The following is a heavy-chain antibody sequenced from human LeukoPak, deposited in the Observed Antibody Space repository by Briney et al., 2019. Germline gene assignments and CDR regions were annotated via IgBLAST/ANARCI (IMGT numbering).Heavy chain of an antibody. J-gene: IGHJ5*02. CDR3: ARHLTTVTFRWFDP. D-gene: IGHD4-17*01. CDR1: GGSISSSSYY. CDR2: IYYSGST. V-gene: IGHV4-39*07. Sequence: PSETLSLTCTVSGGSISSSSYYWGWIRQPPGKGLEWIGSIYYSGSTYYNPSLKSRVTISVDTSKNQFSLKLSSVTAADTAVYYCARHLTTVTFRWFDPWGQGTLVTVSS.